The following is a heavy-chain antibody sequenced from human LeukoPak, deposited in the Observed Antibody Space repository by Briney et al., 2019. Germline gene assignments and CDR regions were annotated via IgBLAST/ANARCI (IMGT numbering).Heavy chain of an antibody. J-gene: IGHJ4*02. CDR3: ARGSGSHFDY. CDR1: GFTFSNYD. Sequence: PGGSLRLSCAASGFTFSNYDMFWVRQTTGKGLEWVSTTGAADDTYYPGSVRGRFTISRESAKDSLYLQMNSLRAGDTAVYYCARGSGSHFDYWGQGTLVTVSS. V-gene: IGHV3-13*04. CDR2: TGAADDT. D-gene: IGHD1-26*01.